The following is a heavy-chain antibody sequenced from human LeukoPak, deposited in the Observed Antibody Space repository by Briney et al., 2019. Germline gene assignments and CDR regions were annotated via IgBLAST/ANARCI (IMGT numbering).Heavy chain of an antibody. D-gene: IGHD5-24*01. V-gene: IGHV3-23*01. CDR2: ISGSGGQT. CDR3: AKGGAATMRDGYNYYYYYMEV. CDR1: GITFSSHA. J-gene: IGHJ6*03. Sequence: PGGSLRLSCAASGITFSSHAMSWVRQGPGEGVEWVSLISGSGGQTYYGDSVKGGLTISRENSTNRLYLQMNSLRPEDTAVYYCAKGGAATMRDGYNYYYYYMEVWGRGTTVTVSS.